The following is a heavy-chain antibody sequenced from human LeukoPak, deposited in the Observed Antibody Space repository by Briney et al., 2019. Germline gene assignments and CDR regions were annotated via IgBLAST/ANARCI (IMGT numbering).Heavy chain of an antibody. CDR2: INHSGST. CDR1: GGSFNGYY. J-gene: IGHJ4*02. Sequence: PSETLSLTCAVYGGSFNGYYCSWIRQPPGKGLEWIGEINHSGSTNYNPSLKSRVTISVDASKNQFSLKLTSVTAADTAVYYCARGESGWIDYWGQGTLVTVSS. CDR3: ARGESGWIDY. D-gene: IGHD6-19*01. V-gene: IGHV4-34*01.